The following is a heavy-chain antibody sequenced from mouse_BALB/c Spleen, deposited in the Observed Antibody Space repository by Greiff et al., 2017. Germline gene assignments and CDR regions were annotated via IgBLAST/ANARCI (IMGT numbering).Heavy chain of an antibody. D-gene: IGHD2-1*01. V-gene: IGHV1-63*02. CDR1: GYTFTNYW. Sequence: VHLVESGAELVRPGTSVKISCKASGYTFTNYWLGWVKQRPGHGLEWIGDIYPGGGYTNYNEKFKGKATLTADTSSSTAYMQLSSLTSEDSAVYFCARPGNLYWFDYWGQGTTLTVSS. J-gene: IGHJ2*01. CDR3: ARPGNLYWFDY. CDR2: IYPGGGYT.